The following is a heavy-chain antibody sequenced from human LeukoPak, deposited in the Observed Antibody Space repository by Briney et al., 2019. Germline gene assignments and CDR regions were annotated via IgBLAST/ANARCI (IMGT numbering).Heavy chain of an antibody. Sequence: GGSLRISCAASGFTFSSYAMHWVRQAPGKGLEWVAVISYDGSNKYYADSVKGRFTISRDNSKNTLYLQMNSLRAEDTAVYYCARERRTSSSYYYYGMDVWGQGTTVTVSS. CDR3: ARERRTSSSYYYYGMDV. CDR2: ISYDGSNK. V-gene: IGHV3-30-3*01. D-gene: IGHD2-2*01. CDR1: GFTFSSYA. J-gene: IGHJ6*02.